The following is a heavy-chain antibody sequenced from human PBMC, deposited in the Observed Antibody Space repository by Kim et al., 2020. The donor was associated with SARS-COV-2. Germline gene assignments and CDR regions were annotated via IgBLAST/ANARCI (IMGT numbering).Heavy chain of an antibody. D-gene: IGHD6-19*01. CDR3: ARDAYSSGWYTFDY. Sequence: SQKCQGKVTINRDTAASTAYMELSSLRSEDTAVYYCARDAYSSGWYTFDYWGQGTLVTVSS. J-gene: IGHJ4*02. V-gene: IGHV1-3*01.